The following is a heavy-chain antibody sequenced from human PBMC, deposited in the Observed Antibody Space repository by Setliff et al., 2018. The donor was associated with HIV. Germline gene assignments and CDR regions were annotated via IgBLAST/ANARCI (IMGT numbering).Heavy chain of an antibody. CDR2: IYYSGST. Sequence: SETLSLTCSVSGGSISNHYWSWIRQPPGKGLEWMGYIYYSGSTNYNPSLKSRVTISVDTSKNQFSLKLSSVTAADTAVYYCATLAAAGESYDYWGQGSLVTAPQ. D-gene: IGHD6-13*01. J-gene: IGHJ4*02. CDR1: GGSISNHY. CDR3: ATLAAAGESYDY. V-gene: IGHV4-59*11.